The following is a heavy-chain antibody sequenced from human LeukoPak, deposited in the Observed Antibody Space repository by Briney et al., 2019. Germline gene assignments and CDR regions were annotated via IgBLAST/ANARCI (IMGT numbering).Heavy chain of an antibody. CDR3: ARGRALLQWDAFGI. D-gene: IGHD6-19*01. CDR2: IIPIFGTA. Sequence: SVKVSCKASGGTFSSYAISWVRQAPGQGLEWMGGIIPIFGTANYAQKFQGRVTITADESTSTAYMELSSLRSEDTAVYYCARGRALLQWDAFGIWGQGTMVTVSS. V-gene: IGHV1-69*13. J-gene: IGHJ3*02. CDR1: GGTFSSYA.